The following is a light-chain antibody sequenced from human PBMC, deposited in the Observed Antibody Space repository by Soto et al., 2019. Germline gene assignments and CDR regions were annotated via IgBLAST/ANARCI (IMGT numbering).Light chain of an antibody. CDR3: QQYGSSPWT. Sequence: EKVMTQSPATLSVSLGERATLSCRASQSVARNLAWYQQKPGQAPRLLIYGASSRATGIPDRFSGSGSGTDFTLTISRLEPEDFAVYYCQQYGSSPWTFGQGTKVDNK. CDR2: GAS. J-gene: IGKJ1*01. V-gene: IGKV3-20*01. CDR1: QSVARN.